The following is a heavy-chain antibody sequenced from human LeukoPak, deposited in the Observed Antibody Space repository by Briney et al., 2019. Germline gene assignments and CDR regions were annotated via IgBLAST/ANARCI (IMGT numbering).Heavy chain of an antibody. V-gene: IGHV4-59*01. CDR2: LFYSGST. CDR3: ATVAVIRGVTYFDY. Sequence: SETLSLTCTVSGGSISSYYWSWIRQPPGKGLEWIAYLFYSGSTDYNPSLESRVTISVDTSKNQSSLKLRSVTAADTAVYYCATVAVIRGVTYFDYWGQGTLVTVSS. CDR1: GGSISSYY. J-gene: IGHJ4*02. D-gene: IGHD3-10*01.